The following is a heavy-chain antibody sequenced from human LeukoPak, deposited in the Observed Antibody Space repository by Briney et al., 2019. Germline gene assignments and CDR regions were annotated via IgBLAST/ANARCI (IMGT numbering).Heavy chain of an antibody. CDR2: ISAYNGNT. J-gene: IGHJ5*02. V-gene: IGHV1-18*01. D-gene: IGHD3-16*02. Sequence: GASVKVSCKASGYTFTSYGISWVRQAPGQGLEWMGWISAYNGNTNYAQKLQGRVTMTTDTSTSTAYMELRSLRSDDTAVYYCARDLVVVWGSYRSNWFDPWGQGTLVTVSS. CDR3: ARDLVVVWGSYRSNWFDP. CDR1: GYTFTSYG.